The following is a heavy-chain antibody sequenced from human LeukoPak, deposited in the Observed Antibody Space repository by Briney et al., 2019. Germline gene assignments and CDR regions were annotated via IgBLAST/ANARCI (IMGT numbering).Heavy chain of an antibody. CDR3: ARGGRLPLAY. V-gene: IGHV5-51*01. Sequence: EALNISGKGSDNSFTSYWLGWVRPMPGKGVEWMGIIYHGDSATRAHPSFQSQVTISADKSISPAYLQWSSMKASDPAMYYAARGGRLPLAYWGQGTLVTVSS. D-gene: IGHD3-16*01. CDR1: DNSFTSYW. CDR2: IYHGDSAT. J-gene: IGHJ4*02.